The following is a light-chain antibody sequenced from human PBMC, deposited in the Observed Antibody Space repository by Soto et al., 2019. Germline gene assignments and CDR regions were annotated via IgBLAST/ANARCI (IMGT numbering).Light chain of an antibody. CDR3: GTWDSSLTIGVI. J-gene: IGLJ2*01. CDR1: SSNVGKNF. CDR2: DNQ. V-gene: IGLV1-51*01. Sequence: QSVLTQPPSVSAAPGQKVSISCSGSSSNVGKNFVSWYQHVPGKAPKLLIYDNQKRPSGIPDRFSASKSDTLATLDITGLQTGDEADYYCGTWDSSLTIGVIFGGGTKVTVL.